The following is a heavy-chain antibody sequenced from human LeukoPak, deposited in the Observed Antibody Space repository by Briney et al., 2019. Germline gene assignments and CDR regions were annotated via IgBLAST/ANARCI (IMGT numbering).Heavy chain of an antibody. J-gene: IGHJ3*01. V-gene: IGHV3-7*01. CDR2: IKQDGSEK. CDR1: GFTFSSYW. D-gene: IGHD3-22*01. Sequence: GGSLRLSCAASGFTFSSYWMSWVRQAPGKGLEWVANIKQDGSEKYYVDSVKGRFTISRDNAKNSLYLQMNSLRAEDTAVYYCARRPYYYDSSGYYHNWGQGTMVTVSS. CDR3: ARRPYYYDSSGYYHN.